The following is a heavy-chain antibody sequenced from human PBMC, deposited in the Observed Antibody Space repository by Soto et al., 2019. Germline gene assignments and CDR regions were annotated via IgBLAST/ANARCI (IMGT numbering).Heavy chain of an antibody. CDR2: MHPNSGNT. CDR3: ARGGTMVRGVARY. V-gene: IGHV1-8*01. Sequence: QVQLVQSGAEVKKPGASVKVSCKASGYTFTSYDINWVRQATGQGLEWMGWMHPNSGNTGYAQKFQGRVTMTRNTSKSTDYMKPSSLRPEDTAGYYWARGGTMVRGVARYWGQGTLVTVSS. CDR1: GYTFTSYD. D-gene: IGHD3-10*01. J-gene: IGHJ4*02.